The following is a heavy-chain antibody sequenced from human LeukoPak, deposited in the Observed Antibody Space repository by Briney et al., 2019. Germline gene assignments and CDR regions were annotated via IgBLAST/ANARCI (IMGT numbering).Heavy chain of an antibody. CDR1: GFTFSSYA. CDR3: ARVFRYAQGFPFDY. Sequence: GSLRLSCAASGFTFSSYAMTWVRQAPGKGLEWVSRITGSDDTTNYADSVKGRFTISRDNSKNTLYLQMNSLRAEDTAVYYCARVFRYAQGFPFDYWGQGTLVTVSS. D-gene: IGHD2-2*01. V-gene: IGHV3-23*01. J-gene: IGHJ4*02. CDR2: ITGSDDTT.